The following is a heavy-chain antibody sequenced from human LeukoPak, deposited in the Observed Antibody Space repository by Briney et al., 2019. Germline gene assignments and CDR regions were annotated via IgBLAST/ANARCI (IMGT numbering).Heavy chain of an antibody. J-gene: IGHJ3*02. CDR3: ARDQGWFGENDAFDI. V-gene: IGHV1-2*02. CDR1: GYTFTGYY. Sequence: WASVKVSCKASGYTFTGYYMHWVRQAPGQGLEWMGWINPNSGGTNYAQKFQGRVTMTRDTSISTAYMELSRLRSDDTAVYYCARDQGWFGENDAFDIWGQGTMVTVSS. D-gene: IGHD3-10*01. CDR2: INPNSGGT.